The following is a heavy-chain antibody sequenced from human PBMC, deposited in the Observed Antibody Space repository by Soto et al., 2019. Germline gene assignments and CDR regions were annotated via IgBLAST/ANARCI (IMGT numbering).Heavy chain of an antibody. V-gene: IGHV4-59*01. J-gene: IGHJ4*01. CDR3: TRATYYRYYFDV. CDR2: IYYSGTA. Sequence: SETLSLTCTVSGGSINNYYLSWIRQSPGKGLEWIGYIYYSGTANYNPSLKSRVTISIDRSENQFSLKVSSVTAADTAVYFCTRATYYRYYFDVWGHGTLVTVSS. D-gene: IGHD3-10*01. CDR1: GGSINNYY.